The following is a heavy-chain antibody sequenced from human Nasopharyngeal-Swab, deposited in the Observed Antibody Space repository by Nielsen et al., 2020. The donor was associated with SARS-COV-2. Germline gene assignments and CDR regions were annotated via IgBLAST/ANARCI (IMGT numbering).Heavy chain of an antibody. Sequence: GSLKISCSASGFTFSDYYMSWIRQAPGKGLEWVSYISSSSSYTNYADSVKGRFTISRDNAKNLLYLQMNSLRAEDTAVYYCARARPRYCSSTSCSVRTYYYGMDVWGQGTTVTVSS. CDR3: ARARPRYCSSTSCSVRTYYYGMDV. J-gene: IGHJ6*02. CDR2: ISSSSSYT. V-gene: IGHV3-11*03. CDR1: GFTFSDYY. D-gene: IGHD2-2*01.